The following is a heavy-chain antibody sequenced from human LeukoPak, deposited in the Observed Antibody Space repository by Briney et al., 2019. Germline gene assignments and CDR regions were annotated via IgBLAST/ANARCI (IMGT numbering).Heavy chain of an antibody. Sequence: GGSLRLSCAASGFTFSNFAMTWVRQAPGKGLEWVSSIVGSSSTYYADSLKGRFTISRDNAKNSLYLQMNSLRADDTAVYYCASDGGVRAMDVWGQGTTVTVSS. V-gene: IGHV3-69-1*02. CDR1: GFTFSNFA. CDR2: IVGSSST. D-gene: IGHD3-16*01. J-gene: IGHJ6*02. CDR3: ASDGGVRAMDV.